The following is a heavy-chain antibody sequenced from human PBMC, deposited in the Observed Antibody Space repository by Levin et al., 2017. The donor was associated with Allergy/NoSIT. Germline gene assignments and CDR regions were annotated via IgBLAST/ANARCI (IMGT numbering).Heavy chain of an antibody. CDR1: GGSINSDTYY. J-gene: IGHJ4*02. Sequence: SETLSLTCTVSGGSINSDTYYWAWIRQPPGMGLEWIGTIQFSGNTYYNPSLNGRVTVSVETSNNRFTRDLKYVTAADTAVYFCARGFRFAWRAPRYFDHWGQGTLVPVSS. D-gene: IGHD3-10*01. V-gene: IGHV4-39*06. CDR3: ARGFRFAWRAPRYFDH. CDR2: IQFSGNT.